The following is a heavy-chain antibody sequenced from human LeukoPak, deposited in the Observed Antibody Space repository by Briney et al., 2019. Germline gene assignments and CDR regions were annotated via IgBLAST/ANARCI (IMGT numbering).Heavy chain of an antibody. D-gene: IGHD1-1*01. CDR2: MYYSGST. J-gene: IGHJ6*03. CDR3: ARGWTVYYYYYMDV. V-gene: IGHV4-30-4*01. Sequence: SQTLSLTCTVSGGSIGSGDYYWSWIRQPPGKGLEWIAYMYYSGSTYYNPSLKSRVTMSADTSKNQLSLKLSSVTAADTAVYYCARGWTVYYYYYMDVWGKGTTVTVSS. CDR1: GGSIGSGDYY.